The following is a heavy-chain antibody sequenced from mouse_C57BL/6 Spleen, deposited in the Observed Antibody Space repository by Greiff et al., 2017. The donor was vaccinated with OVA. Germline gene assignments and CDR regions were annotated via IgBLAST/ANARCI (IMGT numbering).Heavy chain of an antibody. CDR2: INPNYGTT. D-gene: IGHD2-4*01. Sequence: EVKLMESGPELVKPGASVKISCKASGYSFTDYNMNWVKQSNGKSLEWIGVINPNYGTTSYNQKFKGKATLTVDQSSSTAYMQLNSLTSEDSAVYYCARIYDYDDEGYYYAMDYWGQGTSVTVSS. V-gene: IGHV1-39*01. CDR1: GYSFTDYN. J-gene: IGHJ4*01. CDR3: ARIYDYDDEGYYYAMDY.